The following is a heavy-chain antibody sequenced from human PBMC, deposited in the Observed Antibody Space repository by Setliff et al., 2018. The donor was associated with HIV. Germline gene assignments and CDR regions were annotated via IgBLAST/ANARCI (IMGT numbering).Heavy chain of an antibody. V-gene: IGHV3-30*02. CDR3: VKARVDGDYYYYYYMDV. J-gene: IGHJ6*03. CDR2: IRYDGSNK. CDR1: GFTFSFYA. D-gene: IGHD4-17*01. Sequence: GGSLRLSCAASGFTFSFYAMNWVRQAPGKGLEWVAFIRYDGSNKYYADSVKGRFTISRDNSKNTLHLQMNSLRAEDTAVYYCVKARVDGDYYYYYYMDVWGKGTTVTVSS.